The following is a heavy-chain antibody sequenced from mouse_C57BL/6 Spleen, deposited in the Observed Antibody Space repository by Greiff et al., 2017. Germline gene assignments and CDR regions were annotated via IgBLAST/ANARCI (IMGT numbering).Heavy chain of an antibody. V-gene: IGHV1-61*01. CDR3: ARDSSYDLHFDY. D-gene: IGHD1-1*01. CDR1: GYTFTSYW. J-gene: IGHJ2*01. CDR2: IYPSDSET. Sequence: QVQLQQPGAELVRPGSSVNLSCQASGYTFTSYWMDWVKQRPGQGLEWIGNIYPSDSETHYNQKFKDKATLTVAKASSTAYMQLSSLTSEDSAVYYCARDSSYDLHFDYWGQGTTLTVAS.